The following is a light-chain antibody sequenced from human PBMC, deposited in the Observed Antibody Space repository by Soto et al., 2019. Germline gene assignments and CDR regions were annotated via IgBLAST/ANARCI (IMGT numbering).Light chain of an antibody. Sequence: QSALTQPASVSGSPGQSITISCTGASSDVDAYDYVSWYQQHPGKAPKLMNYDVSSRPSGVSDRFSGSKSGNTASLTISWLQAEDEADYYCSSYTTSLTYVFGTGTKVTVL. J-gene: IGLJ1*01. CDR3: SSYTTSLTYV. CDR1: SSDVDAYDY. V-gene: IGLV2-14*03. CDR2: DVS.